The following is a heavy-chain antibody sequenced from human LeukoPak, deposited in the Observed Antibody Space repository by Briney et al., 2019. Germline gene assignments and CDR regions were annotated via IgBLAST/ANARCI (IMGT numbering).Heavy chain of an antibody. CDR3: ARRGRVDDFWSGYYTGLFDY. D-gene: IGHD3-3*01. CDR1: GGSFSGYY. Sequence: SETLSLTCAVYGGSFSGYYWSWIRQPPGKGLEWIGEINHSGGTNYNPSLKSRVTISVDTSKNQFSLKLTSVTAADTAVYYCARRGRVDDFWSGYYTGLFDYWGQGTLVTVSS. V-gene: IGHV4-34*01. CDR2: INHSGGT. J-gene: IGHJ4*02.